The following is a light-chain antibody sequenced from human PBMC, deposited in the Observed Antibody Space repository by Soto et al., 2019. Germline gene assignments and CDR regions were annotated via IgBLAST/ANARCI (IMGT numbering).Light chain of an antibody. Sequence: AQPPPPAGAPGQSVTLSRPGNPRDGGAYDYVSWYQQHPGKAPELIIYEVNQRPSGVPDRFSGSKSGNTASLTVSGLQAEGEADYYCNSYSGSSNFVVFGTGTKV. V-gene: IGLV2-8*01. CDR3: NSYSGSSNFVV. J-gene: IGLJ1*01. CDR1: PRDGGAYDY. CDR2: EVN.